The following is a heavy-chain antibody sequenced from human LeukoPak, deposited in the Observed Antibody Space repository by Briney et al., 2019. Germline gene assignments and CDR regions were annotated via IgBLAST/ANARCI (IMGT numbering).Heavy chain of an antibody. CDR3: AKSRADSSGWYSSTWFDP. CDR2: ISGSGGST. V-gene: IGHV3-23*01. J-gene: IGHJ5*02. Sequence: GGSLRLSCAASGFTFSSYAMSWVRQAPGKGLEWVSAISGSGGSTYYADSVKGRFTISRDNSKNTLYLQMNSLRADDTAVYYCAKSRADSSGWYSSTWFDPWGQGTLVTVSS. CDR1: GFTFSSYA. D-gene: IGHD6-19*01.